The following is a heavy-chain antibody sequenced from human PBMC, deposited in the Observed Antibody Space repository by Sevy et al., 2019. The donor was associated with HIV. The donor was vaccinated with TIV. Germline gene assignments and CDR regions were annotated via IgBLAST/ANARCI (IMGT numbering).Heavy chain of an antibody. CDR2: ISYDGSNE. J-gene: IGHJ4*02. Sequence: GGSLGLSCAASGFTFSNFAMHWVRQAPGKGLEWVAIISYDGSNEYDADSVKGRFTISRDNFKNTLYLQMNSLRAEDTAVYYCARIGGGSGWYSDYWGQGTLVTVSS. CDR3: ARIGGGSGWYSDY. CDR1: GFTFSNFA. V-gene: IGHV3-30*04. D-gene: IGHD6-19*01.